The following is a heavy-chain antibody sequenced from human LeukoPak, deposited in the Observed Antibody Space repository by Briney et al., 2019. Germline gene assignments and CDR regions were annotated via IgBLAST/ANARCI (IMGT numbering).Heavy chain of an antibody. D-gene: IGHD5-24*01. CDR1: GFTFSSCG. CDR3: ARGRDGYNWIDY. J-gene: IGHJ4*02. V-gene: IGHV3-33*01. Sequence: PGGSLRLSCAASGFTFSSCGMHWVRQAPGKGLEWVAVIWYDGTNKYYADSVKGRFTISRDNSKNTLYLQMNSLKAEDTAMYYCARGRDGYNWIDYWGQGTLVTVSS. CDR2: IWYDGTNK.